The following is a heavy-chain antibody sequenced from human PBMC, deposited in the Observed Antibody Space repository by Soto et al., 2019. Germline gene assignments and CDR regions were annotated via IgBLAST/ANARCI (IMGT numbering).Heavy chain of an antibody. J-gene: IGHJ1*01. Sequence: PSETLSLTCTVSGGSISSGGYYWSWIRQPPGKGLEWIGYIYYSGSTNYNPSLKSRVTISVDTSKNQFSLKLSSVTAAGTAVYYCARGFGMDYFQHWGQGTLVTVSS. CDR3: ARGFGMDYFQH. CDR2: IYYSGST. D-gene: IGHD3-10*01. CDR1: GGSISSGGYY. V-gene: IGHV4-61*08.